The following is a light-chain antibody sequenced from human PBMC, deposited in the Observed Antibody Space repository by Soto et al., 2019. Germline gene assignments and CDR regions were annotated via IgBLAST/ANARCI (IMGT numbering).Light chain of an antibody. CDR1: QSVSSN. CDR2: DAS. Sequence: EKVMTQSPATLSVSPGERATLSCRASQSVSSNLAWYQQKPGQAPRLLIYDASTRATGIPATFSGSGSGTQFTLTLSSLQSADLAVSSCQQYDAWPETFGQGTKV. J-gene: IGKJ1*01. CDR3: QQYDAWPET. V-gene: IGKV3-15*01.